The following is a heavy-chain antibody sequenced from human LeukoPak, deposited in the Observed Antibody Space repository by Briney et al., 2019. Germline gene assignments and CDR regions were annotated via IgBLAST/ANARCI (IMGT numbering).Heavy chain of an antibody. J-gene: IGHJ4*02. Sequence: ASVKVSCKVSGYTLTELSMHWVRQAPGKGLEWMGGFDPEDGETIHAQKFQGRVTMTEDTSTDTAYMELSSLRSEDTAVYYCATATYYYGSGSYPPYYFDYWGQGTLVTVSS. CDR2: FDPEDGET. V-gene: IGHV1-24*01. CDR3: ATATYYYGSGSYPPYYFDY. CDR1: GYTLTELS. D-gene: IGHD3-10*01.